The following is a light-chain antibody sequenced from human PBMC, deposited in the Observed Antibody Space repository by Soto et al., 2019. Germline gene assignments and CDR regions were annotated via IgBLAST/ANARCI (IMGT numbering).Light chain of an antibody. V-gene: IGLV1-44*01. CDR2: NNN. Sequence: QSVLTQPPSASGTPGQRVTISCSGSSSNIGSNLVIWYQQLPGTAPKLLIYNNNQRPLGVPDRFSGSKSGTSASLAISRLQSEDEADYYCAAWDDGLNGPVFGRRTKLTVL. CDR1: SSNIGSNL. CDR3: AAWDDGLNGPV. J-gene: IGLJ2*01.